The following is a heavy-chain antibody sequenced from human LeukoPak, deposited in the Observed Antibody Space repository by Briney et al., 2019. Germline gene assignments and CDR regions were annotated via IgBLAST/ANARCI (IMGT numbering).Heavy chain of an antibody. V-gene: IGHV3-7*03. CDR1: EFTIANYW. CDR2: IKEDGSEK. Sequence: PGGSLRLSCSASEFTIANYWMGWVRQAPGKGLEWVANIKEDGSEKYYVGSVEGRFTISRDNAKNSVYLQMNSLRVGDTAVYYCARDNAPGIDYWGQGTLVTVSS. CDR3: ARDNAPGIDY. J-gene: IGHJ4*02.